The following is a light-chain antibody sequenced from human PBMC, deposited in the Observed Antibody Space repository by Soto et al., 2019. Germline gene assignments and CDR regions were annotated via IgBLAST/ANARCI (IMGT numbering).Light chain of an antibody. V-gene: IGLV1-40*01. Sequence: QPVLTQPPSVSGAPGQRVTISCTGSSSNIGAGYDVPWYQQLPGTAPKLLIYGNSNPPSGVPARFAGSTSGTSASLAITGLQAEDAADYYCQSYDSSLSGLVFGGGTKLTVL. CDR2: GNS. CDR1: SSNIGAGYD. J-gene: IGLJ2*01. CDR3: QSYDSSLSGLV.